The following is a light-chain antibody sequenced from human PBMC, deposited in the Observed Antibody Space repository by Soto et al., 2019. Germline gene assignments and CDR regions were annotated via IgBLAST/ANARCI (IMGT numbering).Light chain of an antibody. CDR1: SSDVGGYKY. V-gene: IGLV2-14*01. Sequence: QSVLTQPASVSGPPGQSITISCTGTSSDVGGYKYFSWYQQHPGKAPKLMIYDVSNRPSGVSIRFSGSKSGNTASLTISGLQAEDEADYYCSAYRSSSTLYIFGSGTKVTVL. CDR3: SAYRSSSTLYI. CDR2: DVS. J-gene: IGLJ1*01.